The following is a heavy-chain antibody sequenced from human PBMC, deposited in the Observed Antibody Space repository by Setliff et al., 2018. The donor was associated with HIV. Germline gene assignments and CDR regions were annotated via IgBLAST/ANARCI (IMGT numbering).Heavy chain of an antibody. CDR3: ARDRDYGGNSGFDP. CDR1: GGSISSGGYS. V-gene: IGHV4-30-2*01. CDR2: IYHSGST. J-gene: IGHJ5*02. D-gene: IGHD4-17*01. Sequence: PSETLSLTCAVSGGSISSGGYSWSWIRQPPGKGLEWIGYIYHSGSTYYNPSLKSRVTLSVDRSKNQFSLKLSSVTAADTAVYYCARDRDYGGNSGFDPWGQGTLVTVSS.